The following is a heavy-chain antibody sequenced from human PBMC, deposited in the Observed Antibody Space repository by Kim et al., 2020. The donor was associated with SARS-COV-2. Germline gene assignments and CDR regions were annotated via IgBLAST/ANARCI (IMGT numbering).Heavy chain of an antibody. CDR3: TQMNYDILTGYYASLDY. V-gene: IGHV3-15*01. D-gene: IGHD3-9*01. CDR2: IKSKTDGGTT. J-gene: IGHJ4*02. Sequence: GGSLRLSCAASGFTFSNAWMSWVRQAPGKGLEWVGRIKSKTDGGTTDYAAPVKGRFTISRDDSKNTLYLQMNNLKTEDTAVYYCTQMNYDILTGYYASLDYWGQGTLVTVSS. CDR1: GFTFSNAW.